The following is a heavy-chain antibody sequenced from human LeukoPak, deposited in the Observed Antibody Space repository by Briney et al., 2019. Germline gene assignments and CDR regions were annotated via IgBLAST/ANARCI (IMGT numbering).Heavy chain of an antibody. CDR2: IYVTGT. J-gene: IGHJ6*03. Sequence: SETLSLTCTVSGGSIGTYYWSWIRQSPGKGLEWIGYIYVTGTRYNPYLQSRVTISVDRSRNQSFLKMSSVTAADTAVYYCARHIGGGIEDMDVWGKGTKVIVSS. CDR3: ARHIGGGIEDMDV. D-gene: IGHD3-16*02. V-gene: IGHV4-59*08. CDR1: GGSIGTYY.